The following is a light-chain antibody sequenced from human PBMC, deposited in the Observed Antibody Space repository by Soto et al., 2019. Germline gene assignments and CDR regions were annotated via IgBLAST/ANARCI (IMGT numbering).Light chain of an antibody. J-gene: IGKJ2*01. CDR1: QSVSGSY. CDR3: QQYGNSPYT. Sequence: TVLTQSPGTLSLSPGERATLSCRASQSVSGSYLAWYQQKPGQAPRLLIYSASSRATGIPDRFSGSGSGTDFTLTISRLEPEDFAVYYCQQYGNSPYTFGHGTKLEIK. CDR2: SAS. V-gene: IGKV3-20*01.